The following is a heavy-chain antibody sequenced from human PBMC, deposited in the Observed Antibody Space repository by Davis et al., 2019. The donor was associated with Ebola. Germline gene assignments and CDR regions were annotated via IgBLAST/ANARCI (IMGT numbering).Heavy chain of an antibody. CDR2: IYSGGSA. CDR3: ARDLRWSGYSYYYYYYGMDV. CDR1: GFTVSSNY. Sequence: GGSLRLSCAASGFTVSSNYMSWVRQAPGKGLEWVSVIYSGGSAYYADSVKGRFTISRDNSKNTLYLQMNSLRAEDTAVYYCARDLRWSGYSYYYYYYGMDVWGQGTTVTVSS. V-gene: IGHV3-53*01. D-gene: IGHD3-3*01. J-gene: IGHJ6*02.